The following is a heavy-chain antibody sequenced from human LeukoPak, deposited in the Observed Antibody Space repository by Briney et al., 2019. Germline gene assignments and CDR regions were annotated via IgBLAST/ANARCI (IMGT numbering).Heavy chain of an antibody. CDR2: IIPIFGTA. Sequence: SVKVSCKASGGTFSSYAISWVRQAPGQGLEWMGGIIPIFGTANYAQKFQGRVTITADKSTSTAYMELSSLRSEDTAVYYCARDLVVVVAATPASYYYYYYMDVWGKGTTVTVSS. CDR1: GGTFSSYA. V-gene: IGHV1-69*06. D-gene: IGHD2-15*01. CDR3: ARDLVVVVAATPASYYYYYYMDV. J-gene: IGHJ6*03.